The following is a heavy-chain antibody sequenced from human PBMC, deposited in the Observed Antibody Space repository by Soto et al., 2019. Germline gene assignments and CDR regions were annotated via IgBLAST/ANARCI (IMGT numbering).Heavy chain of an antibody. Sequence: SETLSLTCTVSGGSISSYYWSWIRQPPGKGLEWIGYIYYSGSTNYNPSLKSRVTISVDTSKNQFSLKLSSVTAADTAVYYCARVGGYYGMDVWGQGTTVTGSS. J-gene: IGHJ6*02. CDR3: ARVGGYYGMDV. CDR1: GGSISSYY. CDR2: IYYSGST. D-gene: IGHD3-16*01. V-gene: IGHV4-59*01.